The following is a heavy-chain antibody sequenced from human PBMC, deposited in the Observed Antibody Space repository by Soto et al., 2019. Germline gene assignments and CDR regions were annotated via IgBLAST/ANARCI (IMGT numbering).Heavy chain of an antibody. J-gene: IGHJ4*02. CDR3: ARRGSGLVDY. Sequence: QVQLVQSGAEVKKPGASVKVSCKASGYTFTSYDISWVRQAPGQGLELMGWISAYNGNTKYAQRVQGRVTMTTDTSTSTAYMELRSLGSEDTAVYFCARRGSGLVDYCGQGPLVTVSS. D-gene: IGHD6-19*01. CDR1: GYTFTSYD. CDR2: ISAYNGNT. V-gene: IGHV1-18*04.